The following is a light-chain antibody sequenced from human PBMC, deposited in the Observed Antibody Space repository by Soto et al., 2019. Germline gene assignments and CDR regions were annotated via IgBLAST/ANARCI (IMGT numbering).Light chain of an antibody. CDR1: QSISSW. CDR2: DAF. V-gene: IGKV1-5*01. J-gene: IGKJ1*01. CDR3: QQYNSYSWT. Sequence: DIQMTQSPSTLSASVGDRVTITCRASQSISSWLAWYQQKPGKAPKLLIYDAFSLESGVPARFSGSGSGTEFTLTISRLQADHFAIYYCQQYNSYSWTFGQGTKVDIK.